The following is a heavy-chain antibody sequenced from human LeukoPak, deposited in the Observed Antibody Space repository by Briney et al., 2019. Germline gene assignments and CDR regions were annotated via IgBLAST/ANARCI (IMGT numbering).Heavy chain of an antibody. J-gene: IGHJ4*02. CDR2: INPSGGST. V-gene: IGHV1-46*01. D-gene: IGHD4-11*01. Sequence: ASVKVSCKASGYTFITYYMHWVRQAPGQGLEWMGIINPSGGSTTYAQKFQGRVAMTRDTSTSTVYMELSSLRSEDTAVFFCARAFTVRSRIDYWGQGTLVTVSS. CDR1: GYTFITYY. CDR3: ARAFTVRSRIDY.